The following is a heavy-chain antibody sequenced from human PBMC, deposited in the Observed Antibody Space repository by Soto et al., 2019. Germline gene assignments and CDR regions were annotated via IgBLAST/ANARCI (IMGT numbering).Heavy chain of an antibody. CDR3: ARGWFGPDV. CDR2: IDNAGTDS. V-gene: IGHV3-74*01. CDR1: GFTLSGRS. Sequence: EVQLVESGGGLVQPGGSLRLSCAASGFTLSGRSLHWVRQAPGKGLVWVSGIDNAGTDSTYADSVKGRFTSSRDNAKKMLYLQMTSLRVEDTAVYYCARGWFGPDVWGKGTTVPVSS. D-gene: IGHD3-10*01. J-gene: IGHJ6*04.